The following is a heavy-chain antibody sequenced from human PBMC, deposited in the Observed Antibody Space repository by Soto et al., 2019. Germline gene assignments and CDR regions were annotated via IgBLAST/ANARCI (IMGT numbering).Heavy chain of an antibody. Sequence: PSETLSLTCTVSGGSISSYYWSWIRQPPGKGLEWIGYIYYSGSTNYNPSLKSRVTISVDTSKNQFSLKLSSVTAADTAVYYCARVRSFDYDFWSGYYDWFDPWGQGTLVTVSS. CDR2: IYYSGST. CDR3: ARVRSFDYDFWSGYYDWFDP. CDR1: GGSISSYY. V-gene: IGHV4-59*01. J-gene: IGHJ5*02. D-gene: IGHD3-3*01.